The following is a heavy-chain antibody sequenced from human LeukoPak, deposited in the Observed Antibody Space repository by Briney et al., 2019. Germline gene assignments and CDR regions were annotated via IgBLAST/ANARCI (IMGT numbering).Heavy chain of an antibody. J-gene: IGHJ5*02. V-gene: IGHV4-59*08. Sequence: SQTLSLTCTVSGGSLSRYYWSWVAQPPRKGREGRGDIYYSGSTNYNPAIKSRVNISVNTSKNQFPLKLSSVTAADTAGYYCGRRGQLLYYYSFDPWGQGTLVTVSS. CDR1: GGSLSRYY. CDR3: GRRGQLLYYYSFDP. D-gene: IGHD2-2*01. CDR2: IYYSGST.